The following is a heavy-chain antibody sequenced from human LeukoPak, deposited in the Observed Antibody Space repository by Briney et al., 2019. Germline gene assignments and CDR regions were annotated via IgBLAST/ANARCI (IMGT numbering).Heavy chain of an antibody. V-gene: IGHV4-59*12. CDR2: IFYTGST. Sequence: SETLSLTCTVSGGSISSYYWSWIRQPPGKGLEWIGYIFYTGSTNYNPSLKSRVTISVDTSKNQFSLKLFSVTAADTAVYYCARRRTGYLSYYFDSWGQGVLVTVSS. J-gene: IGHJ4*02. CDR1: GGSISSYY. D-gene: IGHD3-9*01. CDR3: ARRRTGYLSYYFDS.